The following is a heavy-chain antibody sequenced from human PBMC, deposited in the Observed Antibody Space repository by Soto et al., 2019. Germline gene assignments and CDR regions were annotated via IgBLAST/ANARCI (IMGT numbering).Heavy chain of an antibody. D-gene: IGHD5-18*01. CDR3: ARQSTGYSVEVDY. CDR2: IYRTGST. Sequence: SETLSLTCAVSGGSFTSNNWWTWVRQPPGQGLEWIGEIYRTGSTNYNPSLKSRVTISVDTSKNQFSLKLTSVTAADTAVYYCARQSTGYSVEVDYWGQGTLVTVSS. J-gene: IGHJ4*02. CDR1: GGSFTSNNW. V-gene: IGHV4-4*02.